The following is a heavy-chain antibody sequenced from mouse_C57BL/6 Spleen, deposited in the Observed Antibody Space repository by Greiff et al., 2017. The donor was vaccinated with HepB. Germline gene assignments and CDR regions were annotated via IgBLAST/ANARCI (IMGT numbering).Heavy chain of an antibody. CDR3: ARRVYYGSSSYAMDY. Sequence: EVQLVESGAELVRPGSSVKMSCKTSGYTFTSYGINWVKQRPGQGLEWIGYIYIGNGYTEYNEKFKGKATLTSDTSSSTAYMQLSSLTSEDSAIYFCARRVYYGSSSYAMDYWGQGTSVTVSS. J-gene: IGHJ4*01. CDR2: IYIGNGYT. D-gene: IGHD1-1*01. V-gene: IGHV1-58*01. CDR1: GYTFTSYG.